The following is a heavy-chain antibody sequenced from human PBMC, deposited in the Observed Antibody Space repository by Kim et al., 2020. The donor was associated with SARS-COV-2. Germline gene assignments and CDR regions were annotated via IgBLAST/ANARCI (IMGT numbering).Heavy chain of an antibody. D-gene: IGHD3-22*01. Sequence: SETLSLTCAVYGGSFSGYYWSWIRQPPGKGLEWIGEINHSGSTNYNPSLKSRVTISVDTSKNQFSLKLSSVTAADTAVYYCARGVPTRRNYYDSSGYYVGRTNFDYWGQGTLVTVSS. CDR2: INHSGST. J-gene: IGHJ4*02. CDR3: ARGVPTRRNYYDSSGYYVGRTNFDY. V-gene: IGHV4-34*01. CDR1: GGSFSGYY.